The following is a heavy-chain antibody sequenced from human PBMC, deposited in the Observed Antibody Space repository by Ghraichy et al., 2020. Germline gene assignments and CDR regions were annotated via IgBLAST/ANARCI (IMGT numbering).Heavy chain of an antibody. Sequence: GGSLRLSCAASGFTFSPYSMNWVRQAPGRGLEWVSFISSSSNSIYYADSVKGRFTISRDNAKNSLSLQMNSLRDEDTAVYYCARGSRVVRFYYYDGMDVWGQGTTVTVSS. CDR3: ARGSRVVRFYYYDGMDV. V-gene: IGHV3-48*02. CDR1: GFTFSPYS. CDR2: ISSSSNSI. D-gene: IGHD4-23*01. J-gene: IGHJ6*02.